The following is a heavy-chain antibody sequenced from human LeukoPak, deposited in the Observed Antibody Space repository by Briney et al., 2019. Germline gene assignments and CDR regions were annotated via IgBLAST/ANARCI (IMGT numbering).Heavy chain of an antibody. J-gene: IGHJ4*02. Sequence: PGGSLRLSCAASGFTSSSYGMHWVRQAPGKGLEWVAVISYDGSNKYYADSVKGRFTISRDNSKNTLYLRMNSLRAEDTAVYYCANHYDYVWGSYRYNYWGQGTLVTVSS. V-gene: IGHV3-30*18. CDR1: GFTSSSYG. D-gene: IGHD3-16*02. CDR3: ANHYDYVWGSYRYNY. CDR2: ISYDGSNK.